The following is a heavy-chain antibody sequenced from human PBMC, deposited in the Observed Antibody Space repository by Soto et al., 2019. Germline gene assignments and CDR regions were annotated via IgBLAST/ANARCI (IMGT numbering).Heavy chain of an antibody. J-gene: IGHJ6*02. CDR1: GYTFTTND. CDR2: MDPNSGVA. Sequence: ASLKVSCKAFGYTFTTNDINWVRQAPGQGLEWLGWMDPNSGVAGYAQKFQGRVIMTRDTSTSTAPMELSGLTSEDTAVYYCGRERTFDFWMKALDVCGQGTTV. V-gene: IGHV1-8*02. D-gene: IGHD3-3*01. CDR3: GRERTFDFWMKALDV.